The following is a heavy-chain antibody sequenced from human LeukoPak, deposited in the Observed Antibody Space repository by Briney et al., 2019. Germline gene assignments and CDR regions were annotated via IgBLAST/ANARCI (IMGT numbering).Heavy chain of an antibody. Sequence: PSETLSLTCTVSAYSISSGYYWGWIRQPPGKGLEWIGSIYHSGSTSYNPSHKSRVTISVDTSKNQISLNLTSVTAADTAIYYCARVGSSGYWHYFDYWGQGALVTASS. CDR2: IYHSGST. V-gene: IGHV4-38-2*02. D-gene: IGHD3-22*01. CDR3: ARVGSSGYWHYFDY. J-gene: IGHJ4*02. CDR1: AYSISSGYY.